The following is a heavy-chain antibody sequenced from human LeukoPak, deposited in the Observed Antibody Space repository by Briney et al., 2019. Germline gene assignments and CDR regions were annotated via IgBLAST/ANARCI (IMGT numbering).Heavy chain of an antibody. CDR3: ARGVGDGYNSPFDY. CDR1: GFTFTSYA. V-gene: IGHV1-3*01. D-gene: IGHD5-24*01. J-gene: IGHJ4*02. CDR2: ISAGNGKT. Sequence: GASVKVSCKTYGFTFTSYAIHWVRQAPGQRLEWMAWISAGNGKTRYSQKFQARVTVTRDTSASTAYMEMSSLRSEDTAVYYCARGVGDGYNSPFDYWGQGTLVTVSP.